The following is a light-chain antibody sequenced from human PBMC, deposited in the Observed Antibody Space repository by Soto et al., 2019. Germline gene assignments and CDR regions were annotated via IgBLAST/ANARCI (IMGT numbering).Light chain of an antibody. CDR1: SSDVGSYNR. J-gene: IGLJ1*01. V-gene: IGLV2-18*02. Sequence: QSVLTQPPSVSGSPGQSVTISCTGTSSDVGSYNRVSWYQQPPGTAPKIMIYEVSNRPSGVPDRFSGSKSVNTASLTISGLQAEDESDYYCSSYTSSYTYVFGTGTKVTVL. CDR2: EVS. CDR3: SSYTSSYTYV.